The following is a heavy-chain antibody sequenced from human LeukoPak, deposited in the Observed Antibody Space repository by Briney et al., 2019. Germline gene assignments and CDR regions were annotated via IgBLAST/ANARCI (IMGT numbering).Heavy chain of an antibody. Sequence: GGSLRLSCAASGFTFSDYSMNWVRQAPGKGLEWISYIGIDSGNTNYADSVKGRFTISGDKAKNSLYLQMNSLRVEDTAVYYCAKGRDYYGSGSYSGIDYWGQGTLVTVSS. D-gene: IGHD3-10*01. CDR1: GFTFSDYS. V-gene: IGHV3-48*01. J-gene: IGHJ4*02. CDR3: AKGRDYYGSGSYSGIDY. CDR2: IGIDSGNT.